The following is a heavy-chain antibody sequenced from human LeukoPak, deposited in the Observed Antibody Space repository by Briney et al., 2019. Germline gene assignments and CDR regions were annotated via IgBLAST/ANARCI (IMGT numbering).Heavy chain of an antibody. V-gene: IGHV3-11*05. Sequence: PGGSLRLSCAASGFPFSDYYMTSLRQAPGKGLAWLSYISSSSSYTNYADSVKGRFTISRDNAKNSLYLQMNSLRAEDTAVYYCARDLKGSAWYVDYWGQGTLVTVSS. CDR1: GFPFSDYY. CDR3: ARDLKGSAWYVDY. J-gene: IGHJ4*02. D-gene: IGHD6-19*01. CDR2: ISSSSSYT.